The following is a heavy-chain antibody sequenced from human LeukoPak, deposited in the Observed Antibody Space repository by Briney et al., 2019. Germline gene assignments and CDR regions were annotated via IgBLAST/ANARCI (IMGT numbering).Heavy chain of an antibody. CDR2: IIPLFGTP. CDR3: ATTRRELLRARYFDY. V-gene: IGHV1-69*01. J-gene: IGHJ4*02. Sequence: KISCKGSGGIFSSYAISWVRQAPGQGLEWMGGIIPLFGTPNYAQKFQGRVTIIADESASTAYMELSSLTSEDTAVYYCATTRRELLRARYFDYWGQGTLVTVSS. D-gene: IGHD1-26*01. CDR1: GGIFSSYA.